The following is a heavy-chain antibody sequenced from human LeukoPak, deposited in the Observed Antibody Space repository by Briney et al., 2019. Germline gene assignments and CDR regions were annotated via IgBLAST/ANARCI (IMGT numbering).Heavy chain of an antibody. D-gene: IGHD6-13*01. Sequence: GASVKVSCKASGGTFSSYAISWVRQAPGQGLEWMGGIIPIFGTANYAQKFQGRVTITTDESTSTAYMELSSLRSEDTAVYHCASEAAAGTEVWGQGTLVTVSS. CDR2: IIPIFGTA. CDR3: ASEAAAGTEV. J-gene: IGHJ4*02. V-gene: IGHV1-69*05. CDR1: GGTFSSYA.